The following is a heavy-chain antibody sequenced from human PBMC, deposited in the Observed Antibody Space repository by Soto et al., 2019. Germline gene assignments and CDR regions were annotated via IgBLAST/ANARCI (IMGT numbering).Heavy chain of an antibody. J-gene: IGHJ6*02. Sequence: QVQLQESGPGLVKPSQTLSLTCTVSGGSISSGGYYWTWIRQHPGKDLEWIGYIYYSGSTYYNPSLKSRVTMSVDTSKIQFSLKLSSVTAADTAVYYCARVCGGDCHYGMDVWGQGTTVTVSS. CDR3: ARVCGGDCHYGMDV. D-gene: IGHD2-21*02. CDR1: GGSISSGGYY. V-gene: IGHV4-31*03. CDR2: IYYSGST.